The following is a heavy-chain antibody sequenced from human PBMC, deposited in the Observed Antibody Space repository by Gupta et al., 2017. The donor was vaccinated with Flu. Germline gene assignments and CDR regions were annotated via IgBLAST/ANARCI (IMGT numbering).Heavy chain of an antibody. D-gene: IGHD3-16*01. V-gene: IGHV3-21*01. Sequence: QLVESGGGLVKPGGSLSLSWAASGFPFSGYSINWVRQAPGKGLEWVSNIKGSVSGSRGRTSDMYYADSVRGRFTISRDNAKDLLSLQMNNLRVEDTAVYYCTRQWYGDGDYVWDGMDVWGQGTTVTVSS. CDR3: TRQWYGDGDYVWDGMDV. CDR2: IKGSVSGSRGRTSDM. J-gene: IGHJ6*01. CDR1: GFPFSGYS.